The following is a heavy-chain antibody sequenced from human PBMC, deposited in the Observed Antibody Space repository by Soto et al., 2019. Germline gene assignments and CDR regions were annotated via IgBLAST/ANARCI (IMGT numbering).Heavy chain of an antibody. CDR3: ALRRVAYADL. J-gene: IGHJ5*02. D-gene: IGHD2-2*01. V-gene: IGHV3-53*01. CDR2: LYSGGNT. Sequence: GSLRLSCAASEFTVTNNEMSWVRQAPGKGLEWVSILYSGGNTYYADSVEGRFTISRDGSKNTLYLHMNSLRAEDTAVYYCALRRVAYADLWGQGTRVTVSS. CDR1: EFTVTNNE.